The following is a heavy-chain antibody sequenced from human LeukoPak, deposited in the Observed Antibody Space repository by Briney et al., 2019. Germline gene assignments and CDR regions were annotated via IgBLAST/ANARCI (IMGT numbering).Heavy chain of an antibody. J-gene: IGHJ4*02. D-gene: IGHD1-26*01. CDR2: INPSGGST. Sequence: ASVKVSCKASGYTFTSHFMHWVRQAPGQGLEWMGIINPSGGSTSYAQKFQGRVTMTRDMSTSTVYMELSSLRSEDTAVYYCARDLGATNDVELDYWGQGTLVTVSS. CDR3: ARDLGATNDVELDY. CDR1: GYTFTSHF. V-gene: IGHV1-46*01.